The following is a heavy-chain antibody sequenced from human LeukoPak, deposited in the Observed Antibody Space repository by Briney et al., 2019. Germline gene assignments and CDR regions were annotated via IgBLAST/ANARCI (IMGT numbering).Heavy chain of an antibody. J-gene: IGHJ4*02. D-gene: IGHD6-19*01. CDR1: GFTFSSYA. Sequence: GGSLRLSCAASGFTFSSYAMSWVRQAPGKGLEWVSAISGSGGSTYYADSVKGRFTISRDNSKNTLYLQMNSLRAEDTAVYHCAKGDSSGWLFDYWGQGTLVTVSS. V-gene: IGHV3-23*01. CDR2: ISGSGGST. CDR3: AKGDSSGWLFDY.